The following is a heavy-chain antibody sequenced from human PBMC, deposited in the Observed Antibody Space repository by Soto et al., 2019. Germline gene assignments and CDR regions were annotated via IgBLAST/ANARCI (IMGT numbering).Heavy chain of an antibody. J-gene: IGHJ4*02. CDR1: GFTFSTYR. CDR3: ARDSGGYGGYDY. D-gene: IGHD4-17*01. Sequence: EVQLVESGGGLVKPGGSLRLSCTASGFTFSTYRMNWVRQAPGKGLEWVSSISSSSSYIYYAASVKGRFTISRDNAKNSLYAQMNSLRAEDTAVYYCARDSGGYGGYDYWVQGTLVTVSS. V-gene: IGHV3-21*02. CDR2: ISSSSSYI.